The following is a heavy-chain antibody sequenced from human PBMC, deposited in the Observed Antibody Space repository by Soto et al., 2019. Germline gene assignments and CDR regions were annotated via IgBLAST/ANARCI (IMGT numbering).Heavy chain of an antibody. CDR1: GGTFSSYA. J-gene: IGHJ6*02. CDR2: IIPIFGTA. D-gene: IGHD6-6*01. V-gene: IGHV1-69*01. Sequence: QVQLVQSGAEVKKPGSSVKVSCKASGGTFSSYAISWVRQAPGQGLEWMGGIIPIFGTANYAQKFQGRVTITADESTSTAYMELSSLRSEDTAVYYCARVNYRLGSSSVGVGYYYYGMDVWGQGTTVTVSS. CDR3: ARVNYRLGSSSVGVGYYYYGMDV.